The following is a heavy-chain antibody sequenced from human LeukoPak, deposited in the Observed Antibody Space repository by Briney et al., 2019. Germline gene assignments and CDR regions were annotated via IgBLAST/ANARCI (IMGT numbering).Heavy chain of an antibody. D-gene: IGHD1-26*01. CDR2: ISGSGGSA. Sequence: GGSLRLSCAASGLTSGCCAMSWVRQAPGKGLEWVSAISGSGGSAYYADSVKGRFTVSRDTSKNTLYLQMNSLRVEDTAVYYCAKPRGSYWGLHQYYFDYWGQGTLVTVSS. V-gene: IGHV3-23*01. CDR3: AKPRGSYWGLHQYYFDY. J-gene: IGHJ4*02. CDR1: GLTSGCCA.